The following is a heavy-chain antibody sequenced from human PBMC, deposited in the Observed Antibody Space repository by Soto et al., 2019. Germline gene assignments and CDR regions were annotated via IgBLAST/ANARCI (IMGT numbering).Heavy chain of an antibody. J-gene: IGHJ4*02. CDR3: AKDRRIAARRDYFDY. D-gene: IGHD6-6*01. Sequence: GGSLRLSCAASGFTFSSYGMHWVRQAPGKGLEWVAVISYDGSNKYYADSVKGRFTISRDNSKNTLYLQMNSLRAEDTAVYYCAKDRRIAARRDYFDYWGQGTLVTVSS. CDR2: ISYDGSNK. V-gene: IGHV3-30*18. CDR1: GFTFSSYG.